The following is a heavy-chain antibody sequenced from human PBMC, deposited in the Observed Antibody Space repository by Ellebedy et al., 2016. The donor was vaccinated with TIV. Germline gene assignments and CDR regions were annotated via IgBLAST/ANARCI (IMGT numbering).Heavy chain of an antibody. CDR2: ISSNSRSI. V-gene: IGHV3-21*01. D-gene: IGHD2-15*01. CDR3: ARADCSRLDCQRKTRLDL. CDR1: GFTLRSYG. J-gene: IGHJ5*02. Sequence: GESLKISXVASGFTLRSYGMNWVRQAPGKGLEWVSSISSNSRSIYYADSVRGRFTISRDNAKNSLFLQMDSLRDDDTAMYFCARADCSRLDCQRKTRLDLWGQGTLVTVSS.